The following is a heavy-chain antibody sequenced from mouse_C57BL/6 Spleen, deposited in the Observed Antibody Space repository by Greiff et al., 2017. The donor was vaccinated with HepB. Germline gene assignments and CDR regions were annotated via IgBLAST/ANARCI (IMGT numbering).Heavy chain of an antibody. D-gene: IGHD2-2*01. CDR2: IYTGSGNT. J-gene: IGHJ3*01. Sequence: VQLQQSGAELVRPGASVKLSCKASGYTFTDYYINWVKQRPGQGLEWIASIYTGSGNTNYNEKLKGKGTVTADKSSSLAYMQLRSLTSADSAVYFCARGWLRQGDWFAYWGQGTLVTASA. CDR1: GYTFTDYY. V-gene: IGHV1-76*01. CDR3: ARGWLRQGDWFAY.